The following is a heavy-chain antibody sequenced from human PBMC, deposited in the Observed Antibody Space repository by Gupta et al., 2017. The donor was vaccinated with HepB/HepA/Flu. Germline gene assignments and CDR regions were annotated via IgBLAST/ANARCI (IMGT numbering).Heavy chain of an antibody. V-gene: IGHV3-15*02. CDR1: GLTFTDAW. D-gene: IGHD6-19*01. CDR3: TATEGWGDI. Sequence: EVQLVESGGALVKPGGSLTLSCVDSGLTFTDAWMSWVRQASGKGLEWGARIKSKVDGGTITYAAPVKGRFTISRDDGKNTLYLEMNSLKAEDTALYDCTATEGWGDIWGQGTMVTVSS. CDR2: IKSKVDGGTI. J-gene: IGHJ3*02.